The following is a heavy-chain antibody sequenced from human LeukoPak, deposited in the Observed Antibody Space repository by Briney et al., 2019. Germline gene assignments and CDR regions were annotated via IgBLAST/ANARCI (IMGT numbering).Heavy chain of an antibody. Sequence: GGSLRLSCAASGFTFSSYEMNWVRQAPGKGLEWVSYISSSGSTIYYADSVKGRFTISRDNAKNSLYLQMNSLRAEDTALYYCAKDIYSSSWYVFDYWGQGTLVTVSS. V-gene: IGHV3-48*03. CDR3: AKDIYSSSWYVFDY. CDR1: GFTFSSYE. J-gene: IGHJ4*02. D-gene: IGHD6-13*01. CDR2: ISSSGSTI.